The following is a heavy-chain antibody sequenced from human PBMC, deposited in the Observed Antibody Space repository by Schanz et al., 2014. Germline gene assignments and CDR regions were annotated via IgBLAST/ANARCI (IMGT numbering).Heavy chain of an antibody. D-gene: IGHD3-10*01. J-gene: IGHJ4*02. V-gene: IGHV3-30*03. CDR1: GFTFRSYS. Sequence: VQLVESGGSLVQPGGSLRLSCAASGFTFRSYSMNWVRQAPGKGLEWVALISHDGNNKHYVDSVKGRFTISRDNSKDTLYLQMSGLTPEDTAVYYCARGLIPIQGVPMDFWGQGTLVTVSS. CDR2: ISHDGNNK. CDR3: ARGLIPIQGVPMDF.